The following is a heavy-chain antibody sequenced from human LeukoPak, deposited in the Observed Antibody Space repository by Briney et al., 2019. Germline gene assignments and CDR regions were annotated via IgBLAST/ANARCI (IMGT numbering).Heavy chain of an antibody. J-gene: IGHJ4*02. CDR3: ARMYGGYYFDF. CDR2: INEDGSVT. V-gene: IGHV3-74*01. CDR1: GFTFSTYW. Sequence: GGSLRLSCAASGFTFSTYWMHWVRQAPGKGLVWVSRINEDGSVTNYADSVKGRFTISRDNAKNSLYLQMNSLRPEDTAMYYCARMYGGYYFDFWGQGTLVTVSS. D-gene: IGHD5-12*01.